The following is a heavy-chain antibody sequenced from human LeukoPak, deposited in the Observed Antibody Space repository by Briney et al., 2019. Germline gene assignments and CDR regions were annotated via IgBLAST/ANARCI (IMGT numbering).Heavy chain of an antibody. CDR2: FYRGGST. Sequence: GGSLRLSCAASGFTVSSNYMNWVRQAPGKGLEWVSVFYRGGSTYYADSVTGRFTISRDNSKNTLSLQMNSLRAEDTAVYYCAREGDPGAFDIWGQGTMVTVSS. V-gene: IGHV3-66*01. CDR3: AREGDPGAFDI. D-gene: IGHD3-16*01. CDR1: GFTVSSNY. J-gene: IGHJ3*02.